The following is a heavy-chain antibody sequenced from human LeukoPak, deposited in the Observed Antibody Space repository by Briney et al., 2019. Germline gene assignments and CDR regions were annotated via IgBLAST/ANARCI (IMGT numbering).Heavy chain of an antibody. CDR1: GFDLGHYE. V-gene: IGHV3-21*01. CDR2: ISSSSSYI. CDR3: ARDSRRGHFDY. J-gene: IGHJ4*02. Sequence: GGSLRLSCAASGFDLGHYEVNWVRQAPGKGLEWVSSISSSSSYIYYADSVKGRFTISRDNAKNSLYLQMNSLRAEDTAVYYCARDSRRGHFDYWGQGTLVTVPS.